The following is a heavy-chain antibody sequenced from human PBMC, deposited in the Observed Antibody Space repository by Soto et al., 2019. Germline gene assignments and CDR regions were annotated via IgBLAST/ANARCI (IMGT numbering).Heavy chain of an antibody. D-gene: IGHD2-8*01. V-gene: IGHV1-18*01. CDR1: GSTFTSYG. J-gene: IGHJ4*02. Sequence: QAQLVQSGGEVKKPGASVKVSCRASGSTFTSYGYSWVRQAHGHGLEWMGWISAYNGDTNYAQKFKDRVTLTTDTSTTTAHMELRNLGSDDTAVYYCARSGAYCTSITCLFDSFWGLGTLVTVSS. CDR3: ARSGAYCTSITCLFDSF. CDR2: ISAYNGDT.